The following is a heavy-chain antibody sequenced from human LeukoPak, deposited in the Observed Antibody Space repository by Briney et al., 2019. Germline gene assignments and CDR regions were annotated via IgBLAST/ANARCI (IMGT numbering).Heavy chain of an antibody. V-gene: IGHV1-69*05. CDR1: GGTFSSYA. CDR2: IIPIFGTA. CDR3: ARVHGGSLGAFDI. Sequence: SVKVSCKASGGTFSSYAISWVRQAPGQGLEWMGGIIPIFGTANYAQKFQGRVTITTDESTSTAYMELSSLRSEDTAVYYCARVHGGSLGAFDIWGQGTMVTVSS. D-gene: IGHD6-13*01. J-gene: IGHJ3*02.